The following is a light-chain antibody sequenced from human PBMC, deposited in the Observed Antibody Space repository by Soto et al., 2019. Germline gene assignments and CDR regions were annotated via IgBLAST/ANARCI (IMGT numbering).Light chain of an antibody. J-gene: IGLJ1*01. CDR1: RLYFGSYNL. Sequence: QSVLTQRASVSRSPGQSITISCTGPRLYFGSYNLVSLYQQHPGKAPKLMIYDVSQWPSGVSNRFSGSKSGYTASLTISGLQAEDEAGYYCCSYAGSTWGYVFGTGTKVTVL. CDR3: CSYAGSTWGYV. CDR2: DVS. V-gene: IGLV2-23*02.